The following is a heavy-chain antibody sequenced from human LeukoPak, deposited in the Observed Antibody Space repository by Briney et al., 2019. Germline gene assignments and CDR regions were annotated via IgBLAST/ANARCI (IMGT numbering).Heavy chain of an antibody. J-gene: IGHJ6*03. V-gene: IGHV3-21*01. CDR3: AREASSYLTHGDYYMDV. CDR2: ISSSSSYI. D-gene: IGHD4-17*01. CDR1: GFTFSSYS. Sequence: GGSLRLSCAASGFTFSSYSMNWVRQAPGKGLEWVSSISSSSSYIYYADSVKGRFTISRDNAKNSLYLQMNSLRAEDTAVYYCAREASSYLTHGDYYMDVWGKGTTVTVSS.